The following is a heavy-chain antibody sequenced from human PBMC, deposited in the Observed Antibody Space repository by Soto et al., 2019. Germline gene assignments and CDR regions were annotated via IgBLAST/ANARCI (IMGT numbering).Heavy chain of an antibody. D-gene: IGHD3-10*01. Sequence: ASVKVSCKVSGYNFSEMSMHWFRQTPEKGLEWMGSFDGEDGQTMYAKKFQGRVTMTEDTSADTAYMELSSLRSEDTAVYYCGIAGATGNLEDWGQGSRVTVSS. CDR1: GYNFSEMS. CDR3: GIAGATGNLED. V-gene: IGHV1-24*01. J-gene: IGHJ4*02. CDR2: FDGEDGQT.